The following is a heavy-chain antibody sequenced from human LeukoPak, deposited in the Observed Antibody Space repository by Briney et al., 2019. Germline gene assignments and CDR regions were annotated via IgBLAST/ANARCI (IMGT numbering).Heavy chain of an antibody. CDR2: IYYSGST. V-gene: IGHV4-59*01. Sequence: SETLSLTCTVSGGSISSYYWSWIRQPPGKGLEWIGYIYYSGSTNYNPSLKSRVTISVDTSKNQFSLKLSSVTAADTAVHYCARGVWAPAADNWFDPWGQGTLVTVSS. J-gene: IGHJ5*02. D-gene: IGHD2-2*01. CDR3: ARGVWAPAADNWFDP. CDR1: GGSISSYY.